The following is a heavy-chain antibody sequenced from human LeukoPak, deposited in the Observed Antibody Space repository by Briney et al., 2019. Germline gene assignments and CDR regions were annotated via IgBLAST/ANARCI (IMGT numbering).Heavy chain of an antibody. D-gene: IGHD2-2*01. J-gene: IGHJ4*02. V-gene: IGHV3-23*01. CDR1: GFTFSSYA. CDR3: AKGPVVPVATYFFDY. Sequence: GGALRLSCAASGFTFSSYAMSGVRQAPWKGLEWFSVVSGSGTTTYYAESVKGRFSISRDHSKNTLYVQMNSLSPEDTAIYYCAKGPVVPVATYFFDYWGQGTLVIVSS. CDR2: VSGSGTTT.